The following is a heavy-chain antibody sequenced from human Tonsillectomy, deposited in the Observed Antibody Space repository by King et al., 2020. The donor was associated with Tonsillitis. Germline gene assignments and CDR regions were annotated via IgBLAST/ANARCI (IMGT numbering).Heavy chain of an antibody. D-gene: IGHD6-19*01. V-gene: IGHV5-51*01. CDR1: GYTFPSYW. CDR2: IFPDDSDT. CDR3: ARPYAPGSAWYGEFYQH. Sequence: DGQLVQSGAELKKPGESLRISCAGSGYTFPSYWIAWVRQMPGKGLEWIGIIFPDDSDTRYSPSFQGQVTMSVDKSINTAYLQWSSLKASDSAVYFCARPYAPGSAWYGEFYQHWGQGTPVTVSS. J-gene: IGHJ1*01.